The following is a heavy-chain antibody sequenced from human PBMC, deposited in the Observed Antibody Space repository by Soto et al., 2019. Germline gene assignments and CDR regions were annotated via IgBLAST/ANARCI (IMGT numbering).Heavy chain of an antibody. Sequence: SVKVSCKASGGTFSSYAISWVRQAPGQGLEWMGGIIPIFGTANYAQKFQGRVTITADESTSTAYMELSSLRSEDTAVYYCASMYAYDSSGFSPWAYWGQGTLVTVSS. CDR2: IIPIFGTA. J-gene: IGHJ4*02. CDR3: ASMYAYDSSGFSPWAY. V-gene: IGHV1-69*13. D-gene: IGHD3-22*01. CDR1: GGTFSSYA.